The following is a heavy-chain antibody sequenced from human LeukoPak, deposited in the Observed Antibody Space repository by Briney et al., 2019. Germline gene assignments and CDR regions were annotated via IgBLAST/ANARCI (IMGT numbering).Heavy chain of an antibody. D-gene: IGHD1-26*01. V-gene: IGHV6-1*01. CDR3: ARDLCVRWEPDLGAFDF. Sequence: SQTLSLTCAISGDSVSRNSAAWNWIRQSPSRGLEWLGRTYYRSKWYNDYAVSVKSRITSNPDTSKNQFYLQLNSVSPEDTAVYYCARDLCVRWEPDLGAFDFWGQGTMVTVSS. CDR1: GDSVSRNSAA. J-gene: IGHJ3*01. CDR2: TYYRSKWYN.